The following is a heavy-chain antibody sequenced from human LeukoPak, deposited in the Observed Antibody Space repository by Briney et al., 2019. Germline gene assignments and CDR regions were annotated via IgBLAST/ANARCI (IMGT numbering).Heavy chain of an antibody. J-gene: IGHJ6*02. CDR2: MNPNSGNT. D-gene: IGHD3-10*01. CDR3: ARGKSVGQHPLWFGGVRYYGMDV. Sequence: ASVKVSCKVSGYTFTSYDINWVRQATGQGLEWMGWMNPNSGNTGYAQKFQGRVTMTRNTSISTAYMELSSLRSEDTAVYYCARGKSVGQHPLWFGGVRYYGMDVWGQGTTVTVSS. V-gene: IGHV1-8*01. CDR1: GYTFTSYD.